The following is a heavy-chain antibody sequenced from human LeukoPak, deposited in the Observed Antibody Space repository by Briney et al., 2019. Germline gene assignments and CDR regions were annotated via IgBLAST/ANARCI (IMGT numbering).Heavy chain of an antibody. V-gene: IGHV4-59*01. D-gene: IGHD3-10*01. CDR3: AAKDYYGSSWTFDY. CDR2: IYYSGST. CDR1: GGSISSYY. J-gene: IGHJ4*02. Sequence: SETLSLTCTVSGGSISSYYWRWIRQPPGKGLEWIGYIYYSGSTNYNPSLKSRVTISVDTSKNQFSLKLSSVTAADTAVYYCAAKDYYGSSWTFDYWGQGTLVTVSS.